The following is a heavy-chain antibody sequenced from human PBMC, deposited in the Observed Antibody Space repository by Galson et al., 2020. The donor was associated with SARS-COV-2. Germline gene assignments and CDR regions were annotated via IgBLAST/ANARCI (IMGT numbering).Heavy chain of an antibody. Sequence: SETLSITCTVSGGSISSYYWSWIRQPPGKGLEWIGYIYYSGSTNYNPSLKSRVTISVDTSKNQFSLKVSSVTAADTAVYYCARAAQTYYDFWSGYYNAPHFDYWGQGTLVTVSS. V-gene: IGHV4-59*01. CDR1: GGSISSYY. CDR3: ARAAQTYYDFWSGYYNAPHFDY. D-gene: IGHD3-3*01. J-gene: IGHJ4*02. CDR2: IYYSGST.